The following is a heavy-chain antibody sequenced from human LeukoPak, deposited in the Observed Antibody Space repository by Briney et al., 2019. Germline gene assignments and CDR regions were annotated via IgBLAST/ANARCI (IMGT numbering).Heavy chain of an antibody. CDR1: GFTFSTYW. Sequence: GGSLRLSCAASGFTFSTYWMTWVRQAPGKGLEWVASLNEDGSEKYYVDSVKGRFTISRDNAQKSLYLEMKSLSAKDTAVYYCARAVASTEGYWGQGTLVTVSS. CDR3: ARAVASTEGY. CDR2: LNEDGSEK. V-gene: IGHV3-7*03. J-gene: IGHJ4*02.